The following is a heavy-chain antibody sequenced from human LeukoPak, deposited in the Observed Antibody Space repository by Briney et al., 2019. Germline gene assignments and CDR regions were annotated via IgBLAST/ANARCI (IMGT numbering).Heavy chain of an antibody. CDR3: ARATRGYYDILTGMGEYYYYGMDV. D-gene: IGHD3-9*01. Sequence: ASVKVSCKASGYTFTGYYMHWVRQAPGQGLEWMGWINPNSGGTNYAQKFQGWVTMTRDTSISTAYMELSRRRSDDTAVYYCARATRGYYDILTGMGEYYYYGMDVWGQGTTVTVSS. J-gene: IGHJ6*02. CDR2: INPNSGGT. V-gene: IGHV1-2*04. CDR1: GYTFTGYY.